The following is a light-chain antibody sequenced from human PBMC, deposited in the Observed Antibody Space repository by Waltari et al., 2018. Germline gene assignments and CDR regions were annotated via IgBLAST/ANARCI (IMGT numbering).Light chain of an antibody. V-gene: IGLV3-10*01. J-gene: IGLJ2*01. Sequence: SYELTQPPPLSVSPGQTARITCSGDAFPEHYAYWYQQKSGQAPVPVIYEDTKRPSGIPERFAGSSSGTVATLTISGAQVDDEADYYCYSTHSSGKVFGGGTKLTVL. CDR2: EDT. CDR3: YSTHSSGKV. CDR1: AFPEHY.